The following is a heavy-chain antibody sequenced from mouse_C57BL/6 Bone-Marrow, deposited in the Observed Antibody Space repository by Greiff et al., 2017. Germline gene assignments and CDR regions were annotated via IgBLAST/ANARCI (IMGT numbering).Heavy chain of an antibody. Sequence: VQLQQPGAELVMPGASVKLSCKASGYTFTSYWMHWVKQRPGQGLEWIGEIDPSDSYTNYNQKFKGKSTLTVDKSSSTAYMQLSSLTSEDSAVYYCAREEASYYSNYVDAMDYWGQGTSGTVSS. CDR2: IDPSDSYT. J-gene: IGHJ4*01. V-gene: IGHV1-69*01. D-gene: IGHD2-5*01. CDR3: AREEASYYSNYVDAMDY. CDR1: GYTFTSYW.